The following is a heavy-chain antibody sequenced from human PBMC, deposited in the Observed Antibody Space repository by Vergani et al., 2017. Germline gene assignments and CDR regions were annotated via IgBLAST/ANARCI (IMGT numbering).Heavy chain of an antibody. CDR1: GGSFSTGGQS. V-gene: IGHV4-61*02. J-gene: IGHJ4*02. D-gene: IGHD6-19*01. CDR3: ARQRPGSGWSPGDFDD. CDR2: IYTSGLT. Sequence: QVRLQESGPGLVKPSQTLSLTCTVSGGSFSTGGQSWTWLRQSAGKGLEWIGRIYTSGLTYYNPSLKSRVAISVDTSKNQFSLKVTSVTAADTAVYFCARQRPGSGWSPGDFDDWGQGILVTVSS.